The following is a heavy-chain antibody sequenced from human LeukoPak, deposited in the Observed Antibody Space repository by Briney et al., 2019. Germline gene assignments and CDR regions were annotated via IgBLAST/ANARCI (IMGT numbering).Heavy chain of an antibody. CDR2: IWYDGGKK. CDR3: ASGIQWLLQPWGAFDI. J-gene: IGHJ3*02. V-gene: IGHV3-33*01. Sequence: GGSLRLSCAASGFTFSTYGMHWVRQAPGKGLEWVAIIWYDGGKKYYADSVKGRFTISRDNSKNTVYLEMNSLRVEDTAVYYCASGIQWLLQPWGAFDIWGQGTMVTVSS. D-gene: IGHD6-19*01. CDR1: GFTFSTYG.